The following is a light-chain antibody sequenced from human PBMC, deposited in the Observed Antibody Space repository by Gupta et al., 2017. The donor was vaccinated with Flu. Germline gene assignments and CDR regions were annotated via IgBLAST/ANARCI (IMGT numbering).Light chain of an antibody. Sequence: DIQFTQSPSSLSASVGDSVTISCRASQGISGYLNWYQQKLGEAPKLLVHAASSLQSGVPSRFSGSGSGTDFTLTIRSLQREDFATYYCQQSFSIPYGFGTGTKVEIK. CDR3: QQSFSIPYG. J-gene: IGKJ3*01. V-gene: IGKV1-39*01. CDR2: AAS. CDR1: QGISGY.